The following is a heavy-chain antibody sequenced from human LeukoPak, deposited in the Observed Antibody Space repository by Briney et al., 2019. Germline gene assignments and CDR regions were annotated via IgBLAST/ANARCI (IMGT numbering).Heavy chain of an antibody. CDR3: ARDPGSSWYGTFDYYYYMDV. J-gene: IGHJ6*03. CDR1: GYTFTGYY. D-gene: IGHD6-13*01. Sequence: GASVKVPCKASGYTFTGYYMHWVRQAPGQGLEWMGWINPNSGGTNYAQRFQGRVTMTRDTSISTAYMELSRLRSDDTAVYYCARDPGSSWYGTFDYYYYMDVWGKGTTVTISS. V-gene: IGHV1-2*02. CDR2: INPNSGGT.